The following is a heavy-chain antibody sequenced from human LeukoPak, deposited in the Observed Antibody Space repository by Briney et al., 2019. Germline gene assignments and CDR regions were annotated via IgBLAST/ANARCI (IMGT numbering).Heavy chain of an antibody. CDR1: GFTFSSYG. J-gene: IGHJ1*01. D-gene: IGHD6-13*01. CDR2: ISYDGSNK. Sequence: PGRSLRLSSSASGFTFSSYGMHWVRQAPGKGLEWVAVISYDGSNKYYADSVKGRFTISRDNSKNTLYLQMNSLRAEDTAVYYCARAEGGISSCRGYFQHWGPVTLVTVSS. V-gene: IGHV3-30*03. CDR3: ARAEGGISSCRGYFQH.